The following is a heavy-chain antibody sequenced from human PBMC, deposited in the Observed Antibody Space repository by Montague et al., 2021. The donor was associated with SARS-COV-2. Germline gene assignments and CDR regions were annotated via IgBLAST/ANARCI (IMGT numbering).Heavy chain of an antibody. CDR2: VDTAGDP. D-gene: IGHD3-10*01. J-gene: IGHJ6*02. CDR3: ARGVKSTIRGIITKRTPLPRGNMDV. Sequence: SLRLSCAASGLTFSSYDFHWVRQGTGKCLEWVSAVDTAGDPYYADSVKGRFTISRENAKNYVYLQLDSLRAGDTAVYYCARGVKSTIRGIITKRTPLPRGNMDVWGQGTAVIVSS. V-gene: IGHV3-13*05. CDR1: GLTFSSYD.